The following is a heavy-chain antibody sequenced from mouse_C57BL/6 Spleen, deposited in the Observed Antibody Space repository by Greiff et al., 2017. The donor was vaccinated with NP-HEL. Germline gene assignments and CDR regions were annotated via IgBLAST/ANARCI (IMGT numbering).Heavy chain of an antibody. V-gene: IGHV1-26*01. Sequence: EVQLQQSGPELVKPGASVKISCKASGYTFTDYYMNWVKQSHGKSLEWIGDINPNNGGTSYNQKFKGKATLTVDKSSSTAYMELRSLTSEDSAVYYCARIHYYGSSLWYFDVWGTGTTVTVSS. D-gene: IGHD1-1*01. J-gene: IGHJ1*03. CDR1: GYTFTDYY. CDR3: ARIHYYGSSLWYFDV. CDR2: INPNNGGT.